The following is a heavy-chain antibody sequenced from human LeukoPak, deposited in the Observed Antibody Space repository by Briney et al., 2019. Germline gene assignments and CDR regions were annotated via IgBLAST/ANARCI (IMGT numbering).Heavy chain of an antibody. CDR2: INAGNGNT. CDR1: GYTFTRYA. CDR3: ARDGGSSSGWFY. D-gene: IGHD6-19*01. Sequence: GASVKVSCKASGYTFTRYAMHWVRQAPGQRLGWMGWINAGNGNTKYSQKFQGRGTITRDTSASTAYMELSSLRSEDTAVYYCARDGGSSSGWFYWGQGTLVTVSS. J-gene: IGHJ4*02. V-gene: IGHV1-3*01.